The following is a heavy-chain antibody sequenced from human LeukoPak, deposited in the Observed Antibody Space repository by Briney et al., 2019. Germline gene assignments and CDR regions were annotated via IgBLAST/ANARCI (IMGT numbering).Heavy chain of an antibody. D-gene: IGHD2-2*02. V-gene: IGHV1-69*01. Sequence: ASVKVSCKASGGTFSSYAISWVRQAPGQGLEWMGGIIPIFGTANYAQKFQGRVMITADESTSTAYMELSSLRSEDTAVYYCARDLDCSSTSCYTNYWGQGTLVTVSS. CDR2: IIPIFGTA. J-gene: IGHJ4*02. CDR3: ARDLDCSSTSCYTNY. CDR1: GGTFSSYA.